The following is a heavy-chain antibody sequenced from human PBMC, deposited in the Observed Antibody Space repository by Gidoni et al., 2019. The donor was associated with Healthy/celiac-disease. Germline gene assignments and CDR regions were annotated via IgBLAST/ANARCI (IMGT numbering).Heavy chain of an antibody. D-gene: IGHD2-2*01. CDR1: GFTCGSYE. CDR2: ISSSGITI. Sequence: EGQLVEAGGGVVQPGVSLRRSCGASGFTCGSYEVNWVRQAPGKGLEWVSYISSSGITIYYADSVKGRFTISRDNAKNSLYLQMTSLRAEDTAVYYCARESYCSSTSCYLYYYYGMDVWGQGTTVTVSS. V-gene: IGHV3-48*03. J-gene: IGHJ6*02. CDR3: ARESYCSSTSCYLYYYYGMDV.